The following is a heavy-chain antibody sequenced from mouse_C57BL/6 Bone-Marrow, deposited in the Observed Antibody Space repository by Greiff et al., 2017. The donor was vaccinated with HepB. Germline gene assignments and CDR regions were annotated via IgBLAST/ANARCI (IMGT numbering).Heavy chain of an antibody. V-gene: IGHV3-5*01. CDR3: ARVSDGYFWFAY. J-gene: IGHJ3*01. CDR2: IYYSGTI. D-gene: IGHD2-3*01. Sequence: VQLKESGPGLVKPSQTVFLTCTVTGISITTGNYRWSWIRQFPGNKLEWIGYIYYSGTITFNPSLTSRTTITRDTPKNQFFLEMNSLTAEDTATYYCARVSDGYFWFAYWGQGTLVTVSA. CDR1: GISITTGNYR.